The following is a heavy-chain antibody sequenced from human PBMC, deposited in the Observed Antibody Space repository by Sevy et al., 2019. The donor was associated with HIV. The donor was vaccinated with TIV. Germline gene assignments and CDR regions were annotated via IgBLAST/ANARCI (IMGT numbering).Heavy chain of an antibody. V-gene: IGHV3-7*01. CDR3: ARAQQVTMLVVLGGLYFDF. Sequence: GGCLRLSCAASGFTFSSYWMTWVRQAPGKGLEWVANIKQDMSEKYYADSVKGRFTISRDNARNSLYLQMESLRAEDTAAYYCARAQQVTMLVVLGGLYFDFWGQGTLVTVSS. CDR1: GFTFSSYW. CDR2: IKQDMSEK. D-gene: IGHD3-22*01. J-gene: IGHJ4*02.